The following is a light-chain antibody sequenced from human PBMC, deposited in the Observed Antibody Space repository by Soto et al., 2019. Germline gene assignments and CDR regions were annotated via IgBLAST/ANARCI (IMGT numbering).Light chain of an antibody. CDR3: LLYYGGVYV. V-gene: IGLV7-43*01. CDR1: TVAVTSDHY. Sequence: QTVVTQEPSLTVSPGGTVTLTFTSSTVAVTSDHYPNWFQQKPGQAPRSLIYSISNRHSWTPARFSGSLLGAKAALTLSGVQPEDEAEYYCLLYYGGVYVFGTGTKVTVL. CDR2: SIS. J-gene: IGLJ1*01.